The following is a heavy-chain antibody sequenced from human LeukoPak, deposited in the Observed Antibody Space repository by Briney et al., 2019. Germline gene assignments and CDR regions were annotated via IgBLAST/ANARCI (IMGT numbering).Heavy chain of an antibody. CDR3: AKDEYGSGYFDY. V-gene: IGHV3-30*18. J-gene: IGHJ4*02. CDR2: ISYDGSNK. Sequence: HSGRSLRLSCAASGFTFSSYGMHWVRQAPGKGLEWVAVISYDGSNKYYADSVKGRFTISRDNSKNTLYLQMNSLRAEDTAVYYCAKDEYGSGYFDYWGQGTLVTVSS. CDR1: GFTFSSYG. D-gene: IGHD3-10*01.